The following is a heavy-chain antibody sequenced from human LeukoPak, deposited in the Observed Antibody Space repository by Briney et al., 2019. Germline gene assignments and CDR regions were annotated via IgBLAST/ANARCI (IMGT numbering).Heavy chain of an antibody. CDR2: IYTSGST. CDR1: GGSISSGSYY. J-gene: IGHJ5*02. D-gene: IGHD2-15*01. Sequence: SQTLSLTCTVSGGSISSGSYYWSWIPQPAGKGLEWIGRIYTSGSTNYNPSLKRRVPISVDTSKNQFSLKLSSVTAADTAVYYCARDSVVSWFDPWGQGTLVTVSS. V-gene: IGHV4-61*02. CDR3: ARDSVVSWFDP.